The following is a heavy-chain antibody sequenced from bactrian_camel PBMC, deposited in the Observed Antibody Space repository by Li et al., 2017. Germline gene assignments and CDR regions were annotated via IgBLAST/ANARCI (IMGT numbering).Heavy chain of an antibody. J-gene: IGHJ4*01. CDR2: LHTSSPSP. V-gene: IGHV3S54*01. Sequence: HVQLVESGGGSVQAGGSLRVSCKYNIHTACMGWFRQSPGKEREGVAVLHTSSPSPHYADSVKGRFTASQNMSEKTLYLQMNNLSPEDSAIYYCATCWCGFCTQISDYNEWGQGTQVTVS. CDR3: ATCWCGFCTQISDYNE. D-gene: IGHD1*01. CDR1: IHTAC.